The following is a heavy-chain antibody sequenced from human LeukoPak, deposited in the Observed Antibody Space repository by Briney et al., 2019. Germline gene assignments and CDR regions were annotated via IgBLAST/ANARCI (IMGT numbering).Heavy chain of an antibody. Sequence: GGSLRLSCAASGFTFSSYAMSWVRQAPGKGLEWVSAISGSGGSTYYADSVKGRFTISRGNSKNTLYLQMNSLRAEDTAVYYCAKDLYDSSGYDYWGQGTLVTVSS. V-gene: IGHV3-23*01. CDR1: GFTFSSYA. CDR2: ISGSGGST. CDR3: AKDLYDSSGYDY. J-gene: IGHJ4*02. D-gene: IGHD3-22*01.